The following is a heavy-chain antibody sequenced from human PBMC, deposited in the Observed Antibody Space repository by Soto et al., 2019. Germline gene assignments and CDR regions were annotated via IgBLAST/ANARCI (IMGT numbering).Heavy chain of an antibody. CDR3: ARHGRITRVGGVIPGMDV. J-gene: IGHJ6*02. V-gene: IGHV4-39*01. CDR2: IYYSGST. Sequence: SETLSLTCTVSGGSISRSSYYWGWIRQPPGKGLEWIGSIYYSGSTYYNPSLKSRVTISVDTSKNQFSLKLSSVTAADTAVYYCARHGRITRVGGVIPGMDVWGQGTTVTVSS. CDR1: GGSISRSSYY. D-gene: IGHD3-10*01.